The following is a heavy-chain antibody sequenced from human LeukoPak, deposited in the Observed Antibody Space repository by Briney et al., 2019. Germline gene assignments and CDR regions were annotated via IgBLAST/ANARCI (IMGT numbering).Heavy chain of an antibody. D-gene: IGHD6-13*01. CDR3: AKDMGYSSSWYVDY. V-gene: IGHV3-9*01. Sequence: GGSLRLSCAASGFTFDDYAMHWARQAPGKGLEWVSGISWNSGSIGYADSVKGRFTISRDNAKNSLYLQMNSLRAEDTALYYCAKDMGYSSSWYVDYWGQGTLVTVSS. CDR1: GFTFDDYA. J-gene: IGHJ4*02. CDR2: ISWNSGSI.